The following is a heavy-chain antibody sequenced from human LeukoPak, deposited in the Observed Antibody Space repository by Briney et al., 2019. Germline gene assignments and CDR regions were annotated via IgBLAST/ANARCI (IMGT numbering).Heavy chain of an antibody. D-gene: IGHD5-12*01. CDR1: GYTFTSYG. CDR3: ARDAYSGYDYSLY. V-gene: IGHV1-18*01. Sequence: ASVTVSCKASGYTFTSYGISWVRPAPGQGLEGMGWISAYNGNTNYAQKLQGRVTMTTDTSTSTAYMELRSLRSDDTAVYYCARDAYSGYDYSLYWGQGTLVTVSS. J-gene: IGHJ4*02. CDR2: ISAYNGNT.